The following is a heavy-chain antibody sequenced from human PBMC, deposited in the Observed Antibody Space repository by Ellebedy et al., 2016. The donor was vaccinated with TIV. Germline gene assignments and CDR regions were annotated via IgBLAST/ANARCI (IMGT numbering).Heavy chain of an antibody. CDR1: GGSISSYY. Sequence: SETLSLXCTVSGGSISSYYWSWIRQPPGKGLEWIGYIYYSGSTNYNPSLKSRVTISVDTSTNQFSLKLSSVTAADTAVYYCARDSIIAAVGTYYYYYGRDVWGQGTTVTVSS. V-gene: IGHV4-59*01. CDR2: IYYSGST. D-gene: IGHD6-13*01. J-gene: IGHJ6*02. CDR3: ARDSIIAAVGTYYYYYGRDV.